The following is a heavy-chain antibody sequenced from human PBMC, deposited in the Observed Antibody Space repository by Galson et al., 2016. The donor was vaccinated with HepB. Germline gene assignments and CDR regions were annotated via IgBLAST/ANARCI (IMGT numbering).Heavy chain of an antibody. Sequence: SETLSLTCIVSGGSVSSGPYSWSWFRQPPGKAPEWIAYIFYNGIINYNPSLKSRATISLDTSRNQFSLILEFVTAADTAVYYCARGYGWTWGQGVLVTVSS. CDR1: GGSVSSGPYS. CDR2: IFYNGII. V-gene: IGHV4-61*01. J-gene: IGHJ5*02. D-gene: IGHD3-10*01. CDR3: ARGYGWT.